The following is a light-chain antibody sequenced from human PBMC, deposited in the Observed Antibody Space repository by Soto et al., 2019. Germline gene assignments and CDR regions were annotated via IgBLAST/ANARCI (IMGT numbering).Light chain of an antibody. Sequence: EVVLTQSPGTLSLSPGERATLSCRASESISSNYLAWYQQKPGQAPRLLIYGTFNRATGIPDRFSGSVSGTDFTLTISRLEPEDLAVYFCQQYGSSPYTFGQGTKLDI. CDR2: GTF. V-gene: IGKV3-20*01. CDR3: QQYGSSPYT. J-gene: IGKJ2*01. CDR1: ESISSNY.